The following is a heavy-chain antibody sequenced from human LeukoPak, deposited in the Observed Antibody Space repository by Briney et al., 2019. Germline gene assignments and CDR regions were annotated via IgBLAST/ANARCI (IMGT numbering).Heavy chain of an antibody. J-gene: IGHJ5*02. Sequence: GASVKVSCKASGYTFTGYCMHWVRQAPGQGLEWMGIINPSGGSTSYAQKFQGRVTMTRDTSTSTVYMELSSLRSEDTAVYYCARVGTSSSSNDWFDPWGQGTLVTVSS. CDR1: GYTFTGYC. D-gene: IGHD6-6*01. CDR3: ARVGTSSSSNDWFDP. V-gene: IGHV1-46*01. CDR2: INPSGGST.